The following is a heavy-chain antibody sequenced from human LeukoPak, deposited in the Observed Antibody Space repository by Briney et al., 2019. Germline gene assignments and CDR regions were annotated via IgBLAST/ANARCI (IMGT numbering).Heavy chain of an antibody. CDR3: VRETGWLFDF. CDR2: VNQGGTEK. V-gene: IGHV3-7*01. J-gene: IGHJ4*02. CDR1: GFTLSSQW. D-gene: IGHD5-12*01. Sequence: GGSLRLSCAASGFTLSSQWMSWVRQAPGKGLEWVANVNQGGTEKYYVDSVKGRFTISRDNAENSLYLQMNSLRAEDTAVYYCVRETGWLFDFWGQGTLVIVSS.